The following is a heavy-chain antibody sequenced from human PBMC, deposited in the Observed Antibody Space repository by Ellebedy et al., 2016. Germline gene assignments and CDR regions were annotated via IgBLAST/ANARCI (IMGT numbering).Heavy chain of an antibody. V-gene: IGHV4-28*01. Sequence: SETLSLTCAVSGYSISSGNWWGWIRQPPGTGLEWIGYIYYSGSTYYNPSLKSRVTMSVDTSKNQFSLKLSSVTAVDTAVYYCALSSGGEAFDIWGQGTMVTVSS. CDR1: GYSISSGNW. CDR2: IYYSGST. CDR3: ALSSGGEAFDI. D-gene: IGHD3-22*01. J-gene: IGHJ3*02.